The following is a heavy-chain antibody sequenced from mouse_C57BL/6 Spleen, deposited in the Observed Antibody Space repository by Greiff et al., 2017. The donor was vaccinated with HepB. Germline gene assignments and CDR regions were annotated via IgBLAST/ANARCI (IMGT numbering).Heavy chain of an antibody. CDR3: ARPSYYYGSSYYGYLDV. J-gene: IGHJ1*03. D-gene: IGHD1-1*01. V-gene: IGHV1-69*01. CDR2: IDPSDSYT. Sequence: QVQLQQPGAELVMPGASVKLSCKASGYTFTSYWMHWVKQRPGQGLEWIGEIDPSDSYTNYNQKFKGKSTLTVDKSSSTAYMQLSSLTSEDSAVYYCARPSYYYGSSYYGYLDVWGTGTTVTVSS. CDR1: GYTFTSYW.